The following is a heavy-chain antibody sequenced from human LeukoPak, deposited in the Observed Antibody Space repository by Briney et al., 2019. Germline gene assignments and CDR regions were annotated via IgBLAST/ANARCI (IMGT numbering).Heavy chain of an antibody. CDR2: IIPIFGTA. J-gene: IGHJ4*02. CDR1: GGTFSSYA. CDR3: ARGRYSSSTSCYVPSPHFDY. Sequence: ASVKVSCKASGGTFSSYAISWVRQAPGQGLEWMGGIIPIFGTANYAQKFQGRVTITADESTSTAYMELSSLRSEDTAVYYCARGRYSSSTSCYVPSPHFDYWGQGTLVTVSS. V-gene: IGHV1-69*01. D-gene: IGHD2-2*01.